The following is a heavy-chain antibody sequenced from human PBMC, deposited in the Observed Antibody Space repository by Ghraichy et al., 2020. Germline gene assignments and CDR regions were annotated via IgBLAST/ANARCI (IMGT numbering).Heavy chain of an antibody. CDR2: IYYSGST. V-gene: IGHV4-39*01. J-gene: IGHJ4*02. Sequence: SETLSLTCTVSGGSISSSSYYWGWIRQPPGKGLEWIGSIYYSGSTYYNPSLKSRVTISVDTSKNQFSLKLSSVTAADTAVYYCARRTVVQRDFDYWGQGTLVTVSS. CDR1: GGSISSSSYY. D-gene: IGHD4-23*01. CDR3: ARRTVVQRDFDY.